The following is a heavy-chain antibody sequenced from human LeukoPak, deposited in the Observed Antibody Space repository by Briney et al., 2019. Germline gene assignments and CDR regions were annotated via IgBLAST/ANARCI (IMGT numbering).Heavy chain of an antibody. J-gene: IGHJ6*03. CDR1: GFTFSSYA. V-gene: IGHV3-23*01. CDR2: ISGSGGST. CDR3: ATDRLLGRSYYYYMDV. D-gene: IGHD2-21*01. Sequence: GGSLRLSCAASGFTFSSYAMSWVRQAPGKGLEWVSAISGSGGSTYYEDSVKGRFTISRDNTKNTLYLQMNSLRAEDTAVYYCATDRLLGRSYYYYMDVWGKGTTVTVSS.